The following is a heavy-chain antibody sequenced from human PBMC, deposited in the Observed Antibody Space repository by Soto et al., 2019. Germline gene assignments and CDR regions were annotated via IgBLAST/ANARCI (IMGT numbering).Heavy chain of an antibody. D-gene: IGHD3-3*01. CDR3: ARGGVSIPGYYYGMDV. CDR2: ISSSGSTI. J-gene: IGHJ6*02. V-gene: IGHV3-48*03. Sequence: GGSLRLSFAASGFTFSSYEMNWVRQAPGKGLEWVSYISSSGSTIYYADSVKGRFTISRDNAKNSLYLQMNSLRAEDTAVYYCARGGVSIPGYYYGMDVWGQGTTVTVSS. CDR1: GFTFSSYE.